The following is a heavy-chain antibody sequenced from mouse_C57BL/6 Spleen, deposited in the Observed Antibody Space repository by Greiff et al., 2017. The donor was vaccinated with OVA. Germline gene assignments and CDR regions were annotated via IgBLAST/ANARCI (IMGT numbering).Heavy chain of an antibody. V-gene: IGHV1-82*01. CDR1: GYAFSSSW. Sequence: QVQLQQSGPELVKPGASVKISCKASGYAFSSSWMNWVKQRPGKGLEWIGRIYPGDGDTNYNGKFKGKATLTADKSSSTAYMQLSSLTSEDSAVYFCARATITTVPYAMDYWGQGTSVTVSS. D-gene: IGHD1-1*01. CDR3: ARATITTVPYAMDY. J-gene: IGHJ4*01. CDR2: IYPGDGDT.